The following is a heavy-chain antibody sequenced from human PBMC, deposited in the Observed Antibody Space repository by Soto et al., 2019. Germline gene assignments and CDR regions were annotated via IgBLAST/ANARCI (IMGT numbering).Heavy chain of an antibody. CDR2: IKHAGSET. D-gene: IGHD3-22*01. V-gene: IGHV3-7*01. CDR1: GFTLSTYW. CDR3: LSVRGYYDHRSRLAY. J-gene: IGHJ4*01. Sequence: PGGSLRLSCAAYGFTLSTYWMSWVRQAPGKGLEWVANIKHAGSETYYVDSVKGRFTISRDNAKSSLYLQMNSLRAEDTAVYYCLSVRGYYDHRSRLAYCGQRTPVPVSS.